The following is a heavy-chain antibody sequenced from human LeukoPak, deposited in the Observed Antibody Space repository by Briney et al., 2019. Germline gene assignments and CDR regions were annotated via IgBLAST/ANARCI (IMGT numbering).Heavy chain of an antibody. Sequence: GRSLRLSCAASGFTFSIYAMHWVRQAPGKGLEWVAIITYDGTIKDCADSVKGRFTISRDNSKNTLYLQMNSLRAEDTAVYYCARRDFYGGNSLDAFDIWGQGTMVTVSS. CDR1: GFTFSIYA. CDR3: ARRDFYGGNSLDAFDI. J-gene: IGHJ3*02. V-gene: IGHV3-30-3*01. D-gene: IGHD4-23*01. CDR2: ITYDGTIK.